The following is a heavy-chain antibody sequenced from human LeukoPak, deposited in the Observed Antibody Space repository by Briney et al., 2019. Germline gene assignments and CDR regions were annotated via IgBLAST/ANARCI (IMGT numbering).Heavy chain of an antibody. CDR1: GFTFSDAW. V-gene: IGHV3-15*01. CDR2: IKTKTDGGTT. D-gene: IGHD1-26*01. J-gene: IGHJ5*02. Sequence: PGGSLRLSCAASGFTFSDAWMSWVRQAPGKGLEWVGRIKTKTDGGTTDYAAPVKGRFTISRDDSKNTAYLQMNSLKTEDTALYYCTRDSGTYNWLDPWGQGTLVTVSS. CDR3: TRDSGTYNWLDP.